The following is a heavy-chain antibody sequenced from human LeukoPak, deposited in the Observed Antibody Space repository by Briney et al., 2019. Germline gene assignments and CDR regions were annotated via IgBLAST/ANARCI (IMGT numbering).Heavy chain of an antibody. J-gene: IGHJ4*02. Sequence: GGSLRLSCAASGFTVSSNYMSWVRQAPGRGLEWVSVIYSGGSTYYADSVKGRFTISRDNSKNTPFLQMNSLRAGDTAVYYRARGTVTMVDYWGQGTLVTVSS. CDR1: GFTVSSNY. CDR2: IYSGGST. CDR3: ARGTVTMVDY. D-gene: IGHD3-10*01. V-gene: IGHV3-66*01.